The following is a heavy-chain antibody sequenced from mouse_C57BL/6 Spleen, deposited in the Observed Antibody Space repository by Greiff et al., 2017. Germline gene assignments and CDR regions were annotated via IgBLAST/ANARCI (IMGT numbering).Heavy chain of an antibody. D-gene: IGHD1-1*01. CDR1: GYTFTSYT. J-gene: IGHJ3*01. Sequence: QVQLQQSGAELARPGASVKMSCKASGYTFTSYTMHWVKQRPGQGLEWIGYINPSSGYTKYNQKFKDKATLTADKSSSTAYMQLSSLTSEDSAVYYCARREYYGSSYSWFADWGQGTLVTVSA. CDR3: ARREYYGSSYSWFAD. V-gene: IGHV1-4*01. CDR2: INPSSGYT.